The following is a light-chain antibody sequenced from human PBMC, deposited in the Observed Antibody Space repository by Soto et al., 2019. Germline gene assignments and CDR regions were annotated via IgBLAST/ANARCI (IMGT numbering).Light chain of an antibody. Sequence: IMMTQSPATLSVSLGERATLSCRAGQTIYSNVAWYQQRPGQAPRLLIYRASTRATGVPARFSGSGSGTEFTLTISSLQSEDFAVYFCQQYHIWPSWTFGQGTKVDIK. CDR1: QTIYSN. CDR3: QQYHIWPSWT. CDR2: RAS. J-gene: IGKJ1*01. V-gene: IGKV3-15*01.